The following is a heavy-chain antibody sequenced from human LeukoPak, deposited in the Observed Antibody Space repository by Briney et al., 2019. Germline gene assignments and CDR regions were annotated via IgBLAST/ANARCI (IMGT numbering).Heavy chain of an antibody. CDR3: ARDQANYYDSSGYYPPDY. V-gene: IGHV3-20*04. CDR1: GFTFDDYG. CDR2: INWNGGST. Sequence: GGSLRLSCAASGFTFDDYGMSWVRQAPGKGLEWVSGINWNGGSTGYADSVKGRFTISRDNAKNSLYLQMNSLRAEDAALYYCARDQANYYDSSGYYPPDYWGQGTLVTVSS. D-gene: IGHD3-22*01. J-gene: IGHJ4*02.